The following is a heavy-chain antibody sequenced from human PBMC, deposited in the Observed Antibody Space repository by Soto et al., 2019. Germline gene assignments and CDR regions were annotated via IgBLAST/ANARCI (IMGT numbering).Heavy chain of an antibody. CDR2: INHGGAT. D-gene: IGHD4-4*01. Sequence: QVQLHQWGAGLLQPSETLSLTCAIAGGSFTGYYWSWIRQAPGEGLEWIGEINHGGATNVHPSLKSPIRISMEASKIRFSVSLSYVTAVGTAIYFWGRGRLHLAPGKRLRYYSMHVWGQGTTVIISS. CDR3: GRGRLHLAPGKRLRYYSMHV. J-gene: IGHJ6*02. V-gene: IGHV4-34*01. CDR1: GGSFTGYY.